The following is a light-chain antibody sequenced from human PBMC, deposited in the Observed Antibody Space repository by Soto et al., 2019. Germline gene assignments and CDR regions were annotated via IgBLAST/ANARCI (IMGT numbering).Light chain of an antibody. CDR2: DDS. CDR3: QVWDGSGDHVV. Sequence: SYELTQPPSVSVAPGQTARITCGGNNIRSKSVHWYQQKPCQAPVLVVYDDSDRPSGIPERFSGSNSGNTATLTISRVEAGDEADFFCQVWDGSGDHVVFGGGTKLTVL. CDR1: NIRSKS. V-gene: IGLV3-21*02. J-gene: IGLJ2*01.